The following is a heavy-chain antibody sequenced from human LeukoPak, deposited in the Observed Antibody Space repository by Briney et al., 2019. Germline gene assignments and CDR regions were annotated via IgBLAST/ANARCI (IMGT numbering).Heavy chain of an antibody. D-gene: IGHD4-17*01. V-gene: IGHV3-30*03. CDR2: ISYDGSNK. CDR3: ARPASGYGDYWGYFDY. Sequence: PGGSLRLSCAASGFTFSSYGMHWVRQAPGKGLEWVAVISYDGSNKYYADSVKGRFTISRDNSKNTLYLQMNSLRAEDTALYHCARPASGYGDYWGYFDYWGQGTLVTVSS. J-gene: IGHJ4*02. CDR1: GFTFSSYG.